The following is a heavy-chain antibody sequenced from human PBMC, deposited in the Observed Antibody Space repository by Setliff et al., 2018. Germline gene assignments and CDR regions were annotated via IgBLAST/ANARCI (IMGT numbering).Heavy chain of an antibody. CDR3: ARSRLRFLEWLLYPTGFDY. CDR2: ISYDGSNK. V-gene: IGHV3-30*04. D-gene: IGHD3-3*01. J-gene: IGHJ4*02. CDR1: GFTFSSYA. Sequence: PGGSLRLSCAASGFTFSSYAMHWVRQAPGKGLEWVAVISYDGSNKYYADSVKGRFTISRDNSKNTLYLQMNSLRAEDTAVYYCARSRLRFLEWLLYPTGFDYWGQGTLVTVSS.